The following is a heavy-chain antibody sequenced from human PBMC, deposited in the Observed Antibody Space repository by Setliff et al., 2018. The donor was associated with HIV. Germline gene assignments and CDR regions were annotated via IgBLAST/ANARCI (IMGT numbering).Heavy chain of an antibody. CDR1: GGSITTTNYY. CDR2: IYYRGSA. V-gene: IGHV4-39*06. J-gene: IGHJ4*02. D-gene: IGHD3-10*01. Sequence: ASETLSLTCTVSGGSITTTNYYWGWVRQSPGKGLEWIGVIYYRGSAYYNLSLQSRVTLSVDTSKNSFPLHLTSVTAADTAVYFCARARGPPLPVLDFWGQGTLVTVSS. CDR3: ARARGPPLPVLDF.